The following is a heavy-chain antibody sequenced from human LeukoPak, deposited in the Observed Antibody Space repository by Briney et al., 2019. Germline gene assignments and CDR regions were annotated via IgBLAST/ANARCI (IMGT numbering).Heavy chain of an antibody. J-gene: IGHJ4*02. CDR2: INPNSGGT. V-gene: IGHV1-2*02. D-gene: IGHD2-2*01. Sequence: ASVKVSCKASGYTFTGYYMHWVRQAPGQGLEWMGWINPNSGGTSYAQKFQGRVTMTRDTSISTAYMELSRLRSDDTAVYYCARGGVCSSTSCYNFDYWGQGTLVTVSS. CDR1: GYTFTGYY. CDR3: ARGGVCSSTSCYNFDY.